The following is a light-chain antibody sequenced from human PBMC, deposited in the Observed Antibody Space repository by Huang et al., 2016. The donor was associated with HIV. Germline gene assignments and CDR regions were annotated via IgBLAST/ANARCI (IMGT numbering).Light chain of an antibody. CDR1: QRVSSSY. V-gene: IGKV3-20*01. CDR3: RQYGSSPWT. Sequence: EIVLTQSPGTLSLSPGERATLSCRASQRVSSSYLDWYQQKPGQAPRLLIHGASSMATGIPDGVSGSGSGTDFILTISRLEPEDFAVYYCRQYGSSPWTFGQGTKVEIK. CDR2: GAS. J-gene: IGKJ1*01.